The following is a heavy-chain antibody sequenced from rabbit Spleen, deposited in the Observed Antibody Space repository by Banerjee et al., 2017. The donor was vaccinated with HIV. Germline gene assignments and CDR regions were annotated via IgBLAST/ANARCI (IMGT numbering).Heavy chain of an antibody. Sequence: QSLEESGGDLVKPGASLTLTCTASGVSFSSSSYMCWVRQAPGKGLEWIACIDVGSSGFTYFATWAQGRFTISKTSSTTVTLQVTRLTAANTATYFCARDTSSSFSSYGMDLWGPGTLVTVS. J-gene: IGHJ6*01. CDR2: IDVGSSGFT. CDR3: ARDTSSSFSSYGMDL. V-gene: IGHV1S40*01. D-gene: IGHD1-1*01. CDR1: GVSFSSSSY.